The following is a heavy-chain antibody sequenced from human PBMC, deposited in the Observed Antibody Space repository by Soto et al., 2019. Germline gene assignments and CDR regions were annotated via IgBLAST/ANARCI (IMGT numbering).Heavy chain of an antibody. J-gene: IGHJ5*02. D-gene: IGHD6-13*01. CDR1: GYTFTSYD. V-gene: IGHV1-8*01. Sequence: ASVKVSCKASGYTFTSYDINWVRQATGQGLEWMGWMNPNSGNTCYAQKFQGRVTMTRNTSISTAYMELSSLRSEDTAVYYCARGLWSSSWYGNWFDPWGQGTLVTVSS. CDR3: ARGLWSSSWYGNWFDP. CDR2: MNPNSGNT.